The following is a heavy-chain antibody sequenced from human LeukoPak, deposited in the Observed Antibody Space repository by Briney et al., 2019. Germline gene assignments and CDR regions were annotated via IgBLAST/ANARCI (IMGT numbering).Heavy chain of an antibody. Sequence: QPGGSLRLSCAGSGFTFSNYWMHWVRQAPGKGLGWVSRINSDGSRTSYADSVKGRSTISRDNAKNSLYLQLNSLRAVDTTVYYCARFSPYGSGSYYNSYYYGMDVWGKGTTVTVSS. J-gene: IGHJ6*04. CDR2: INSDGSRT. CDR1: GFTFSNYW. D-gene: IGHD3-10*01. CDR3: ARFSPYGSGSYYNSYYYGMDV. V-gene: IGHV3-74*01.